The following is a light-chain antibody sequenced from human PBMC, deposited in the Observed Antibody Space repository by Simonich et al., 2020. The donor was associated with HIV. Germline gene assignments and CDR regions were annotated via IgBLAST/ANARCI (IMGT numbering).Light chain of an antibody. Sequence: QLVLTQSPSASASLGASVNLTCTLSSGHSTYAIAWHQQQPEKGPRYLMKFNSDGSHNKGDGIPDRFSGSSSGAERYLTITSLQSEDEADYYCQTWGTGIGVFGGGTKLTVL. CDR2: FNSDGSH. CDR1: SGHSTYA. J-gene: IGLJ3*02. CDR3: QTWGTGIGV. V-gene: IGLV4-69*01.